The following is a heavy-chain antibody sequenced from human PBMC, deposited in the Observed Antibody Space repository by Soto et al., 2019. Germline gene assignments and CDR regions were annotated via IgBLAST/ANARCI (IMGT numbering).Heavy chain of an antibody. J-gene: IGHJ6*02. D-gene: IGHD3-10*01. Sequence: QVQLVQSGAEVKKPGSSVKVSCKASGGTFSSYAISWVRQAPGQGLEWMGGLIPIFGTANYAQTFQGRVTITAHESTSTAYMELSSLRSEATAVYYCARGKASYYSRDISYYYGMDVWGQGTTVTVSS. CDR2: LIPIFGTA. CDR1: GGTFSSYA. V-gene: IGHV1-69*12. CDR3: ARGKASYYSRDISYYYGMDV.